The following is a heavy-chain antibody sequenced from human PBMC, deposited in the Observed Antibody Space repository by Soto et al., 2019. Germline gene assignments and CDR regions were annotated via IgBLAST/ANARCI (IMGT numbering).Heavy chain of an antibody. D-gene: IGHD2-2*01. Sequence: ASVKVSCKASGYTFTSYGISWVRQAPGQGLEWMGWISAYNGNTNYAQKLQGRVTMTTDTSTSTAYMELRSLRSDDTAVYYCARGGYCSSTSCPNWFDPWGQGNLVTVSS. CDR2: ISAYNGNT. J-gene: IGHJ5*02. CDR3: ARGGYCSSTSCPNWFDP. V-gene: IGHV1-18*01. CDR1: GYTFTSYG.